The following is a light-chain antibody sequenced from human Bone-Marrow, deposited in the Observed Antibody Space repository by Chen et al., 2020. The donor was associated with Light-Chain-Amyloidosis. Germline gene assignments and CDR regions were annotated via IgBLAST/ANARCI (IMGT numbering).Light chain of an antibody. V-gene: IGLV2-14*01. J-gene: IGLJ1*01. CDR1: SGDVGTYNY. CDR2: AVS. CDR3: SSFTSSGSDV. Sequence: SALTQPASVSGSPGPSITISCTGTSGDVGTYNYVSWYQQHPGKAPKVMIYAVSNRPSGVSNRFSGSKSGNTASLTISGLQAEDEADYYCSSFTSSGSDVFGPGTKVTVL.